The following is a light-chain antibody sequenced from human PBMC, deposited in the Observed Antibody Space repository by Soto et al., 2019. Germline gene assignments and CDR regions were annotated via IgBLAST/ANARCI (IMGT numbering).Light chain of an antibody. V-gene: IGLV2-8*01. CDR3: SSYAGSNNYV. CDR2: EVS. Sequence: QSALTQPPSASGSPVQSVTISCTGTSSDVGGYNYVSWYQQHPGKAPKLMIYEVSKRPSGVPDRFSGSKSGNTASLTVSGLQAKDEADYYCSSYAGSNNYVFGTGTKVTVL. CDR1: SSDVGGYNY. J-gene: IGLJ1*01.